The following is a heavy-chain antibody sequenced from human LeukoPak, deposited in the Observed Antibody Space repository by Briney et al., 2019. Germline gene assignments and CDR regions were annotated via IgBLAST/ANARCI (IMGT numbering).Heavy chain of an antibody. J-gene: IGHJ4*02. Sequence: PSETLSLTCAVSGGSISSSNWWSWVRQPPGKGLEWIGEIYHSGSTNYNPSLKSRVTISVDKSKNQFSLKLSSVTAADTAVYYCARLGYPYYYDSSGYVFDYWGQGTLVTVSS. D-gene: IGHD3-22*01. CDR2: IYHSGST. CDR3: ARLGYPYYYDSSGYVFDY. CDR1: GGSISSSNW. V-gene: IGHV4-4*02.